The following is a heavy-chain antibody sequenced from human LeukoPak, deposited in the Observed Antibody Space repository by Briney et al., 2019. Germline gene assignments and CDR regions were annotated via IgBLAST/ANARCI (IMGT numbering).Heavy chain of an antibody. CDR2: IDPSDSYT. CDR3: ARDGFTMVRGIIISYYGMDV. D-gene: IGHD3-10*01. V-gene: IGHV5-10-1*01. CDR1: GYSFTSYW. Sequence: GESLKISCKVSGYSFTSYWIGWVRQMPGKGLEWMGRIDPSDSYTNYSPSFQGHVTISANKSISAAYLQWSSLKASDTAMYYCARDGFTMVRGIIISYYGMDVWGQGTTVTVSS. J-gene: IGHJ6*02.